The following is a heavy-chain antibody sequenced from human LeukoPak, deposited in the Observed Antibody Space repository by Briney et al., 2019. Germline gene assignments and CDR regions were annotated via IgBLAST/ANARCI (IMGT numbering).Heavy chain of an antibody. CDR3: AKDSGVNPYYYYAMDV. Sequence: QPGRSLRLSCAASGFTFSSYGMHWVRQAPGKGLEWVAVISYDGNNKFYADSVKGRFTISRDNSKNTLYLQMNSLRAEDTAVFYCAKDSGVNPYYYYAMDVWGQGTTVTVSS. V-gene: IGHV3-30*18. J-gene: IGHJ6*02. CDR1: GFTFSSYG. CDR2: ISYDGNNK.